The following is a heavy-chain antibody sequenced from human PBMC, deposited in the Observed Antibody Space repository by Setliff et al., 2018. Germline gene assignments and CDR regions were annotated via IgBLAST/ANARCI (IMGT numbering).Heavy chain of an antibody. D-gene: IGHD2-21*02. CDR1: GYTFSRYG. J-gene: IGHJ4*02. CDR3: VRDRPFVVVTATQASFDY. V-gene: IGHV1-18*01. CDR2: IGIYNGDT. Sequence: ASVKVSCKASGYTFSRYGFSWERQAPGQGLEWMGWIGIYNGDTNYAQKLQGRVTMTTDTSTSTAYMELRSLRPDDTAVYYCVRDRPFVVVTATQASFDYWGQGTLVTVSS.